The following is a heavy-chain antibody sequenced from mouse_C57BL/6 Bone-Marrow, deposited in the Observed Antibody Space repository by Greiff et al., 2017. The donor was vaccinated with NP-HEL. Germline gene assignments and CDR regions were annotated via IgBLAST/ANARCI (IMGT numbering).Heavy chain of an antibody. CDR3: ARSEGGNYFDY. CDR2: INPGSGGT. V-gene: IGHV1-54*01. J-gene: IGHJ2*01. CDR1: GYAFTNYL. Sequence: QVQLKESGAELVRPGTSVKVSCKASGYAFTNYLIEWVKQRPGQGLEWIGVINPGSGGTNYNEKFKGKATLTADKSSSTAYMQLSSLTSEDSAVYFCARSEGGNYFDYWGQGTTLTVSS.